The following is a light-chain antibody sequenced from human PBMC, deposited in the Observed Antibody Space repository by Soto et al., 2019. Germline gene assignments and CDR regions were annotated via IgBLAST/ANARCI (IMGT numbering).Light chain of an antibody. J-gene: IGLJ1*01. V-gene: IGLV2-14*03. CDR3: SSYTSSTTFGV. CDR1: SSDVGGYNY. Sequence: QSALTQPASVSGSPGQSITISWTGTSSDVGGYNYVSWYQQHPGRVPKLLIYDVSYRPSGVSNRFSGSKSGNTASLTISGLQAEDEAEYYCSSYTSSTTFGVFGTGTKVTAL. CDR2: DVS.